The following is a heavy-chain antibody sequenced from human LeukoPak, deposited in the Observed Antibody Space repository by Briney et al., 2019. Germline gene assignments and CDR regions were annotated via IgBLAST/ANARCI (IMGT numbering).Heavy chain of an antibody. V-gene: IGHV3-30*02. CDR3: ARDGEWLRPNDY. CDR2: IRNDGSNK. D-gene: IGHD3-3*01. CDR1: GFTFSRYG. J-gene: IGHJ4*02. Sequence: GSLRLSCAASGFTFSRYGMHWVRQAPGKGLEWVAFIRNDGSNKHYVDSVKGRFTISRDNSKNTLYLQMNSLRAEDTAVYYCARDGEWLRPNDYWGQGTLVTVSS.